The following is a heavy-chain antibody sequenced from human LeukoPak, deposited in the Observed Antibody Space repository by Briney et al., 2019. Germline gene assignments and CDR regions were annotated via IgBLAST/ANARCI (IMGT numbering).Heavy chain of an antibody. J-gene: IGHJ4*02. V-gene: IGHV1-18*01. CDR1: GYTFTSYG. Sequence: ASVKVSCKASGYTFTSYGISWVRQAPGQGLEWMGWISAYNGNTNYAQKFQGRVTITRDTSASTAYMELSSLRSEDTAVYYCARGRVTVTTLFDYWGQGTLVTVSS. D-gene: IGHD4-17*01. CDR3: ARGRVTVTTLFDY. CDR2: ISAYNGNT.